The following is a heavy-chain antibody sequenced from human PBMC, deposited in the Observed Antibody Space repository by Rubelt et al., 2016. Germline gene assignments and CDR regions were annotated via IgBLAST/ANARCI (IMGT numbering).Heavy chain of an antibody. J-gene: IGHJ4*02. CDR2: VSSTGTT. CDR3: ARRPYCGGDCYFFDY. D-gene: IGHD2-21*01. Sequence: QLQLQESGPGLVKPSETLALTCTVSGDSFSRSTSSWGWIRQPPGKGLEWIATVSSTGTTYYNPSLKSRVTISLDTSKNQVYLNLSSVTAADTAVFYCARRPYCGGDCYFFDYWGQGTLVAVSS. CDR1: GDSFSRSTSS. V-gene: IGHV4-39*01.